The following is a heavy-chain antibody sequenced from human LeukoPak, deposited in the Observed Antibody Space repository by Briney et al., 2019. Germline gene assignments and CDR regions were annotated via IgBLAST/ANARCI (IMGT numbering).Heavy chain of an antibody. V-gene: IGHV4-39*07. CDR2: IYYSGST. D-gene: IGHD3-10*01. CDR3: ARDKGVRGVISYYYYMDV. J-gene: IGHJ6*03. Sequence: SETLSLTCTVSGGSISSSSYYWGWIRQPPGKGLEWIGSIYYSGSTYYNPSLKSRVTISVDTSKNQFSLKLSSVTAADTAVYYCARDKGVRGVISYYYYMDVWGKGTTVTVSS. CDR1: GGSISSSSYY.